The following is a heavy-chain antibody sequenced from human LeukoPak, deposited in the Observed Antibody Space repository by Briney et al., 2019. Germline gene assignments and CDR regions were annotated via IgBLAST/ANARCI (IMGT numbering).Heavy chain of an antibody. V-gene: IGHV3-7*01. CDR1: GFTFSSYW. J-gene: IGHJ4*02. CDR2: IKQDGSEK. CDR3: ARVRARGYSYRYYFDY. Sequence: PGGSLRLSCAASGFTFSSYWMSWVRQAPGKGLEWVANIKQDGSEKYYVDSVKGRFTISRDNAKNSLYLQMNSLRAEDTAVYYCARVRARGYSYRYYFDYWGQGTLVTVSS. D-gene: IGHD5-18*01.